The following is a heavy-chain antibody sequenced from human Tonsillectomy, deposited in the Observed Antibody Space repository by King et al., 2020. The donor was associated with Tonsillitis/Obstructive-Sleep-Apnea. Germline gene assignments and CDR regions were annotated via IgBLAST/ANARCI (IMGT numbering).Heavy chain of an antibody. CDR3: ATPEGLYY. J-gene: IGHJ4*02. CDR1: GLTVTSNY. V-gene: IGHV3-66*01. CDR2: IYSGGST. Sequence: VQLVESGGGLVQPGGSLRLSCAASGLTVTSNYMSWVRQAPGKGLEWVSLIYSGGSTYYADSVKGRFTISRDNSKNTLYLQMNSLRAEDTAVYYCATPEGLYYWGQGTLVTVSS.